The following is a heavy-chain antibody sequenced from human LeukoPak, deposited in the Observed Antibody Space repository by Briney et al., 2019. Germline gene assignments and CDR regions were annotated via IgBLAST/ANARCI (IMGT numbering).Heavy chain of an antibody. CDR3: ARLRPSGMGGGFDY. J-gene: IGHJ4*02. V-gene: IGHV4-59*01. CDR2: IYYSGSGST. CDR1: GGSISNSY. D-gene: IGHD3-10*01. Sequence: PSETLSLTCTVSGGSISNSYWSWIRQPPGKGLEWIGYIYYSGSGSTNYNPSLKSRVTISVDTSKNHFSLELSSVTAADTAVYYCARLRPSGMGGGFDYWGQGTLVTVSS.